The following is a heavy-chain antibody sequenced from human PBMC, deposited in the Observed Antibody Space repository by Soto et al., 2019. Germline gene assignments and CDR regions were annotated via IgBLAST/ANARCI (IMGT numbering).Heavy chain of an antibody. D-gene: IGHD3-9*01. V-gene: IGHV4-34*01. CDR1: GGSFSGYY. J-gene: IGHJ6*02. CDR2: INHSGST. CDR3: ARGYKRRYFDWYYYYNGMDV. Sequence: SETLSLTCAVYGGSFSGYYWSWVRQPPGKGLEWIGEINHSGSTNYNPSLKSRVTISVDTSKNQFSLKLSSVTAADTAVYYCARGYKRRYFDWYYYYNGMDVWGQGTTVTVSS.